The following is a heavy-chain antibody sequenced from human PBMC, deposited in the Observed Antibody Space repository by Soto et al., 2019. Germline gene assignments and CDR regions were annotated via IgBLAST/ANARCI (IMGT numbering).Heavy chain of an antibody. CDR2: IYHSGST. Sequence: PSETLSLTCAVSSGSISSSHWWGWVRQAPGKGLEWIGEIYHSGSTNYNPSLKSRITMSVDKSKNQFSVNLSSVTAADTAVYYCVRDADETAIVPAPWLVWGRGTMVTVSS. V-gene: IGHV4-4*02. J-gene: IGHJ6*02. D-gene: IGHD2-21*02. CDR3: VRDADETAIVPAPWLV. CDR1: SGSISSSHW.